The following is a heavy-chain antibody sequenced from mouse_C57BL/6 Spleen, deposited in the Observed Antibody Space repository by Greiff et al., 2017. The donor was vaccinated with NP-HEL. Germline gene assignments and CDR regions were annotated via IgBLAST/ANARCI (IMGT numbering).Heavy chain of an antibody. V-gene: IGHV1-81*01. D-gene: IGHD1-1*01. Sequence: QVQLQQSGAELARPGASVKLSCKASGYTFTSYGISWVKQRTGQGLEWIGAIYPRSGNTYYNEKFKGKATLTADKSSSTAYMELRSLTSEDSAVYFCARNSYGSSYWYFDVWGTGTTVTVSS. CDR3: ARNSYGSSYWYFDV. CDR2: IYPRSGNT. J-gene: IGHJ1*03. CDR1: GYTFTSYG.